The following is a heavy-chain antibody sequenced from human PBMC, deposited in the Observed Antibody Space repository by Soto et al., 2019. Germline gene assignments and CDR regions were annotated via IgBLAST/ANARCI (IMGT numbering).Heavy chain of an antibody. Sequence: ASVKVSCKASGYTFTSYGISWVRQAPGQGLEWMGWISAYNGNTNYAQKLQGRVTMTTDTSTSTAYMELRSLRSDDTAVYYCARDPGLLTLSRYYYMDVWGKGTTVTVSS. J-gene: IGHJ6*03. V-gene: IGHV1-18*01. CDR3: ARDPGLLTLSRYYYMDV. D-gene: IGHD4-17*01. CDR2: ISAYNGNT. CDR1: GYTFTSYG.